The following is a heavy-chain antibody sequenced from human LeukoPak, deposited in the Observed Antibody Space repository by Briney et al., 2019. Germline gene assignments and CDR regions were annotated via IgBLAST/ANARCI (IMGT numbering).Heavy chain of an antibody. Sequence: PSETLSLTCAVYGGSFSGYFWSWLRQPPGKGLEWIGYVYYSGSTYFNPSLKSRVTISVDTSRTQFSLKLSSVTAADTAVYYCARVAGMAGVQHWGQGTLVTVSS. CDR3: ARVAGMAGVQH. CDR2: VYYSGST. D-gene: IGHD6-19*01. V-gene: IGHV4-34*01. CDR1: GGSFSGYF. J-gene: IGHJ1*01.